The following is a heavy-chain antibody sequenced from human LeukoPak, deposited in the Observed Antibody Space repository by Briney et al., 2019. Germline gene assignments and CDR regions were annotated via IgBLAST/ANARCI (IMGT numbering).Heavy chain of an antibody. D-gene: IGHD6-13*01. V-gene: IGHV6-1*01. CDR3: ARARDGYSSSWYLFSAFDI. J-gene: IGHJ3*02. CDR2: TYYRSKWYN. Sequence: PSQILSLTCALSGDIFSSNSAAWNWIRQSPSRGLEWLERTYYRSKWYNDYAVSVKNRITINPDTSKNQFSLQLNSVTPEDTAVYYCARARDGYSSSWYLFSAFDIWGQGTMVTVSS. CDR1: GDIFSSNSAA.